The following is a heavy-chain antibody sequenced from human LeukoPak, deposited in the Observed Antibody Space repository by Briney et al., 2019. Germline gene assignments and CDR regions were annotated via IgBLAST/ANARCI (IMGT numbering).Heavy chain of an antibody. J-gene: IGHJ4*02. CDR2: ISSSSSYI. CDR1: GFTFSSYS. Sequence: PGGSLRLSCAASGFTFSSYSMNWVRQAPGKGLEWVSSISSSSSYIYYADSVKGRFTISRDNAKNSLYLQMNSLRAEDTAVYYCARDRTAGYCSSTSCRRNYFDYWGQGTLVTVSS. CDR3: ARDRTAGYCSSTSCRRNYFDY. V-gene: IGHV3-21*01. D-gene: IGHD2-2*01.